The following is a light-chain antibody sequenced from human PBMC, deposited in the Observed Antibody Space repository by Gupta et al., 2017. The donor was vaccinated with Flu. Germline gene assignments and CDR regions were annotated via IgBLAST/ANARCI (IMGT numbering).Light chain of an antibody. CDR2: DVS. CDR1: SSDVGGYNY. V-gene: IGLV2-14*01. Sequence: SALPQPASVSGSPRQSITISCTGTSSDVGGYNYVSWYQQHPGKVPKVMIYDVSKRPSGVSNRFSGSKSGNTASLTISGRQAEDEADYYCSSYTSSSTLVFGTGTKVTVL. CDR3: SSYTSSSTLV. J-gene: IGLJ1*01.